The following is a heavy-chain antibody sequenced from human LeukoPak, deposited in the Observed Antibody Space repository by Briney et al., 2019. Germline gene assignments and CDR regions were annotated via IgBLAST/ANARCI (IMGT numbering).Heavy chain of an antibody. V-gene: IGHV4-4*02. D-gene: IGHD3-10*01. CDR3: AREVINSEFDY. CDR1: GDSINTNHW. J-gene: IGHJ4*02. Sequence: SETLSLTCTASGDSINTNHWWGWVRQPPGKGLEWIGEVYHSGSTNYSPSLKSRVTISIDKSKNLYSLNLNFVTAADTAVYFCAREVINSEFDYWGQGILVTVSS. CDR2: VYHSGST.